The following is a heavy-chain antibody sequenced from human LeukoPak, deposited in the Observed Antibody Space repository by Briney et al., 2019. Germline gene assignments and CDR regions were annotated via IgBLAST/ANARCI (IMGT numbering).Heavy chain of an antibody. D-gene: IGHD6-13*01. CDR1: GFTFSFYS. Sequence: GGSLRLSCAASGFTFSFYSMNWVRQAPGKGLEWVSSMSVSSGLIYYADSVKGRFTVSRDNAKNSLYLQMNSLRAEDTAVYYCAREEGKQQMEAFDYWGQGTLVTVSS. J-gene: IGHJ4*02. CDR3: AREEGKQQMEAFDY. CDR2: MSVSSGLI. V-gene: IGHV3-21*01.